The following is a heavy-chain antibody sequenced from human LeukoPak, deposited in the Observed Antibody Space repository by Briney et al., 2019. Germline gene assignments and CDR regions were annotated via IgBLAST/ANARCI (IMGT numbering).Heavy chain of an antibody. D-gene: IGHD3-10*01. J-gene: IGHJ4*02. CDR1: GFTFSSYA. CDR2: ISSSSYI. CDR3: ARDTLWFGESYGDY. V-gene: IGHV3-21*01. Sequence: GGSLRLSCAASGFTFSSYAMSWVRQAPGKGLEWVSSISSSSYIYYADSVKGRFTISRDNAKNSLYLQMNSLRAEDTAVYYCARDTLWFGESYGDYWGQGTLVTVSS.